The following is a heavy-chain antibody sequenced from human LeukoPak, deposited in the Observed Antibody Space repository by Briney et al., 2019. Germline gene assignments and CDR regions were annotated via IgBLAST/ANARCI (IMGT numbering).Heavy chain of an antibody. CDR2: FDPEDGET. J-gene: IGHJ4*02. Sequence: ASMKVSCKVSGYTLTELSMHWVRQAPGKGLEWMGGFDPEDGETIYAQKFQGRVTMTEDTSTDTAYMELSSLRSEDTAVYYCATVIAVAGIPFDYWGQGTLVTVSS. CDR3: ATVIAVAGIPFDY. CDR1: GYTLTELS. D-gene: IGHD6-19*01. V-gene: IGHV1-24*01.